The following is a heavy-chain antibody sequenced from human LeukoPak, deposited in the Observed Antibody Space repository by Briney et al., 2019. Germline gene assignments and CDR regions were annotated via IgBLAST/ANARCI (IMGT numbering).Heavy chain of an antibody. CDR1: GGSISSSSYY. V-gene: IGHV4-39*07. D-gene: IGHD3-10*01. J-gene: IGHJ4*02. CDR3: ARGRGYYYGSGVDY. CDR2: IYYSGST. Sequence: SETLSLTCTVSGGSISSSSYYWGWIRQPPGKGLEWIGSIYYSGSTYYNPSLKSRVTISVDTSKNQFSLKLSSVTAADTAVYYCARGRGYYYGSGVDYWGQGTLVTVSS.